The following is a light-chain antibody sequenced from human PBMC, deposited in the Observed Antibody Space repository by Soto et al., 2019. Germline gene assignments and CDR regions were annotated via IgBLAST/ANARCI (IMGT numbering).Light chain of an antibody. CDR1: QGIATF. Sequence: IQLTQSPSSLSASVGDRVTISCRASQGIATFLAWYQQKPGKAPKLLIYGASTVQSGVPSRFSGSGSGTEFTLTSSSLQPEDFATYYCQQLNSVPIPCGPGTKVDIK. CDR3: QQLNSVPIP. V-gene: IGKV1-9*01. CDR2: GAS. J-gene: IGKJ3*01.